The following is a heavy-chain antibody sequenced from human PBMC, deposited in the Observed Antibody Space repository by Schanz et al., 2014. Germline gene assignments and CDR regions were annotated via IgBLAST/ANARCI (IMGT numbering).Heavy chain of an antibody. V-gene: IGHV4-59*01. J-gene: IGHJ6*03. CDR2: FYYTGSF. Sequence: QVQLQESGPGLVKPSETLSLTCTVSGGSMAGYYWSFIRQPPGKGLEWIGYFYYTGSFNYNPSLKSRATISMDTSKNQFSLKLSSVTAADTAIYYCARVHSTSLERGSHYYMDVWGKGTTVTVSS. CDR1: GGSMAGYY. CDR3: ARVHSTSLERGSHYYMDV. D-gene: IGHD2-2*01.